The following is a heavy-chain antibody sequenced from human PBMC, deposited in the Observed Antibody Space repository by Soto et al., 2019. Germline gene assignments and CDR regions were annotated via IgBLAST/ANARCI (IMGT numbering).Heavy chain of an antibody. CDR1: GFSFRSYA. V-gene: IGHV3-23*01. Sequence: EVQLLESGGGLVQPGGSLRLSCAASGFSFRSYAMSWVRQAPGKGLEWVSVISATGGTTYYADSLKGRFTISRDNPKMTLYLQMNSLRAEDTSVYYCAKDIAGYSSTWFFDYWGQGTPVTVSS. J-gene: IGHJ4*02. CDR3: AKDIAGYSSTWFFDY. CDR2: ISATGGTT. D-gene: IGHD6-13*01.